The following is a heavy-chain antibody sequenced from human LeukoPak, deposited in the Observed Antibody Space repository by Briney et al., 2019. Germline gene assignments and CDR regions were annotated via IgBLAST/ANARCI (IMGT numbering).Heavy chain of an antibody. CDR1: GGSITGYY. V-gene: IGHV4-34*01. CDR3: ACGYILTGYCSMF. D-gene: IGHD3-9*01. J-gene: IGHJ6*02. Sequence: SDTLSLLCAVYGGSITGYYWSWIRQTPGRALEWVGEIHYTGATRYNPSLKSRATISTDTSKNQFSLRLSSVTAADTAVYYRACGYILTGYCSMFWGQRAPLTVS. CDR2: IHYTGAT.